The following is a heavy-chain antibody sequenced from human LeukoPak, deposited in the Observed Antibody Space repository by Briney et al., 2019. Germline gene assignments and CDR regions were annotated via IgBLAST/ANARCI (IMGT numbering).Heavy chain of an antibody. CDR1: GGSISSGDYY. J-gene: IGHJ4*02. D-gene: IGHD3-22*01. CDR3: ARGRARTYYYDSSDLCYFDY. V-gene: IGHV4-31*01. Sequence: SETLSLTCTVSGGSISSGDYYWSWIPQHPGKGLERIGYNYYSGSTYYTPSLKSLVTISVDTSKNQFSLKLSSVTAADTAVYYCARGRARTYYYDSSDLCYFDYWGQGTLVTVSS. CDR2: NYYSGST.